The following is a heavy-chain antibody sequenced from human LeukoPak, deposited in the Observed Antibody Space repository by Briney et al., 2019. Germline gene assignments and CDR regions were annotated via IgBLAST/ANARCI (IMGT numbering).Heavy chain of an antibody. CDR2: MWYDGSNT. CDR1: GFAFSSYV. D-gene: IGHD2-15*01. CDR3: ARAGYCSGGSCYGMDV. Sequence: PGGPRSLSCVAPGFAFSSYVIHWARQADGKRLKWVALMWYDGSNTYYADSVKGRFTISRDNSKNTLYLQMNSLRAEDTAVYYCARAGYCSGGSCYGMDVWGQGTTVTVSS. J-gene: IGHJ6*02. V-gene: IGHV3-33*01.